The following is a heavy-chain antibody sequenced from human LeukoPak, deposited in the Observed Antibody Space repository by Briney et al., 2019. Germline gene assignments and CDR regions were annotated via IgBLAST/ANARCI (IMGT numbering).Heavy chain of an antibody. CDR2: IYYSGST. CDR1: GGSMSSYY. CDR3: AKDPRIQPKKQHAESGDY. Sequence: SETLSLTCTVSGGSMSSYYWSWIRQPPGKGLEWIGYIYYSGSTNYNPSLKSRVTISVDTSKNQFTLKLSSVTAADTAVYYCAKDPRIQPKKQHAESGDYWGQGILVTVSS. J-gene: IGHJ4*02. D-gene: IGHD6-13*01. V-gene: IGHV4-59*12.